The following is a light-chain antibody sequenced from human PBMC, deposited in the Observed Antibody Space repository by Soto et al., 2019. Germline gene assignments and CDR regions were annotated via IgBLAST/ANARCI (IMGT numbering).Light chain of an antibody. J-gene: IGLJ2*01. CDR1: SSNIGAGYD. V-gene: IGLV1-40*01. Sequence: QSVLTQAPSVSGAPGQRVTISCTGSSSNIGAGYDVHWYQQVPGTAPKLLIYGNTNRPSGVPDRFSGSKSGTSVSLAITGLQAEDEADYYCQSYDSSLSGVVFGGGTQLTVL. CDR3: QSYDSSLSGVV. CDR2: GNT.